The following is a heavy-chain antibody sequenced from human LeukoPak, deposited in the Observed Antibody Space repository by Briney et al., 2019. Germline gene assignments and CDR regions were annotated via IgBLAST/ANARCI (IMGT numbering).Heavy chain of an antibody. D-gene: IGHD3-3*01. V-gene: IGHV1-69*06. CDR2: IIPIFGTA. CDR3: AREHQGISIFGVVDY. CDR1: GGTFSSYA. J-gene: IGHJ4*02. Sequence: GASVKVSCKASGGTFSSYAISWVRQAPGQGLEWMGGIIPIFGTANYAQKFQGRVTITADKSTSTAYMELSSLRSEDTAVYYCAREHQGISIFGVVDYWGQGTLVTVSS.